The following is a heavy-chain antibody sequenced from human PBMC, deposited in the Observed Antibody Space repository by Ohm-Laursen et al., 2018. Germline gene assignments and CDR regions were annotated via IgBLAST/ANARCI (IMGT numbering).Heavy chain of an antibody. V-gene: IGHV5-51*01. CDR2: IYPADSDT. Sequence: GESLKLSCKSSGYSFTIYWIAWVRQIPGKGLEWMGSIYPADSDTRYSPSFQGQVTISADKSITTAYLQWSSLKASDTAVYFCARGPQRYFDYWGQGTLVTVSS. CDR1: GYSFTIYW. J-gene: IGHJ4*02. CDR3: ARGPQRYFDY.